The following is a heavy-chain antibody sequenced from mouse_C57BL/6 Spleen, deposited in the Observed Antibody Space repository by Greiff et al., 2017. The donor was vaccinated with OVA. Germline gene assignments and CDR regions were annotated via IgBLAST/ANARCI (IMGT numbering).Heavy chain of an antibody. D-gene: IGHD2-5*01. Sequence: VQLQQSGAELARPGASVKLSCKASGYTFTSYGISWVKQRTGQGLEWIGEIYPRSGNTYYNEKFKGKATLTADKSSSTAYMELRSLTSEDSAVYFCARQAGYSNYLAWFAYWGQGTLVTVSA. J-gene: IGHJ3*01. V-gene: IGHV1-81*01. CDR3: ARQAGYSNYLAWFAY. CDR1: GYTFTSYG. CDR2: IYPRSGNT.